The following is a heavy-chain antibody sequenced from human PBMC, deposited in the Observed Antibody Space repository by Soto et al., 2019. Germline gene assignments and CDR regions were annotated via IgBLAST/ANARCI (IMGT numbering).Heavy chain of an antibody. V-gene: IGHV5-10-1*01. D-gene: IGHD2-15*01. J-gene: IGHJ6*02. Sequence: GESLKISCRGSTYNFTNYWISWVRQVPGGGLEWMGRIDPSDSYTSYSPSFQGHITMSADRSSSTAFLLWSSLKASDTAMYYCARHMTPYSLGYYYAMDLWGQGTRVTVSS. CDR1: TYNFTNYW. CDR3: ARHMTPYSLGYYYAMDL. CDR2: IDPSDSYT.